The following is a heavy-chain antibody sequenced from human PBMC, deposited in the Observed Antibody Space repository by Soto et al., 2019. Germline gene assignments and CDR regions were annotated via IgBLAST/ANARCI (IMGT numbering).Heavy chain of an antibody. Sequence: QVQLQQWGAGLLKPSETLSLTCAVYGGSFSGYYWSWIRQPPGKGLEWIGEINHSGSTNYNPSLKSRVTISVDTSKNQFSLKLSSVTAADTAVYYCASLPSVSSWYLGVPPWGQGTLVTVSS. J-gene: IGHJ4*02. V-gene: IGHV4-34*01. CDR3: ASLPSVSSWYLGVPP. CDR2: INHSGST. D-gene: IGHD6-13*01. CDR1: GGSFSGYY.